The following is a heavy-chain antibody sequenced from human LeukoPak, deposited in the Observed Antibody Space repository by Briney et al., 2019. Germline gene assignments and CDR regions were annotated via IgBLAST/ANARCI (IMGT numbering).Heavy chain of an antibody. V-gene: IGHV4-59*01. CDR3: ARGGSFSTSWSDP. Sequence: SETLSLTCTVSGGSISSYYWSWIRQPPGKGLEWIGYIYYTGTTNYNPSLNSRVTISVDTSKNQSSLKLSSVTAADTAVYYCARGGSFSTSWSDPWGQGTLVTVSS. D-gene: IGHD1-26*01. CDR2: IYYTGTT. CDR1: GGSISSYY. J-gene: IGHJ5*02.